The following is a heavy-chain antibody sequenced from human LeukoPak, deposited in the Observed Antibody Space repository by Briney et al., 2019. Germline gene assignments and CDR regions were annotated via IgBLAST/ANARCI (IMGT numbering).Heavy chain of an antibody. J-gene: IGHJ3*01. Sequence: GGSLRLSCAASGFTFGNSWVHWVRQAPGKGLVWVSLINADGTTTTYADSVKGRFTISRDNARNTVSLQMNSLTIEDTAVYYCVVVAEPPGSDGFEVWGQGTMIAVSS. D-gene: IGHD1-14*01. CDR1: GFTFGNSW. V-gene: IGHV3-74*01. CDR3: VVVAEPPGSDGFEV. CDR2: INADGTTT.